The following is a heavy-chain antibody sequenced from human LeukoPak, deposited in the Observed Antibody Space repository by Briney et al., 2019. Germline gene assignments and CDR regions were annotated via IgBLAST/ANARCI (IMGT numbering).Heavy chain of an antibody. CDR3: ARDRGDGVFDI. V-gene: IGHV1-69*05. J-gene: IGHJ3*02. D-gene: IGHD4-17*01. Sequence: VASVKVSCKASGGTFSSYAISWVRQAPGQGLEWMGGIIPIFGTANYAQKFQGRVTITTDESTSTAYMELSSLRSEDTAVYYCARDRGDGVFDIWGQGAMVTVSS. CDR2: IIPIFGTA. CDR1: GGTFSSYA.